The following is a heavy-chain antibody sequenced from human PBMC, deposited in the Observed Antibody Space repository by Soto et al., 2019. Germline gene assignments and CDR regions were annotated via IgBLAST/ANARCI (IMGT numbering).Heavy chain of an antibody. Sequence: PSETLSLTCTVSGGSISSSSYYWGWIRQPPGKGLEWIGSIYYSGSTYYNPSLKSRVTISVDTSKNQFSLKLSSVTAADTAVYYCARHTDDYNWGSPNWVDPWGQGTLVTVSS. CDR1: GGSISSSSYY. CDR3: ARHTDDYNWGSPNWVDP. D-gene: IGHD3-16*01. CDR2: IYYSGST. J-gene: IGHJ5*02. V-gene: IGHV4-39*01.